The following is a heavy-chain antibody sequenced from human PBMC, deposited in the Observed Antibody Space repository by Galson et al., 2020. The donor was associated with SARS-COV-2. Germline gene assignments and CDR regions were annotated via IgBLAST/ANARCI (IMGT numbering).Heavy chain of an antibody. J-gene: IGHJ6*03. CDR3: ARESRSRDGDYYYYMDG. V-gene: IGHV1-2*04. Sequence: ASVKVSCKASGYTFTGYYMHWVRQAPGQGLEWMGWINPNSGGTNSAQKFQGWVTMTRDTSLSTAYMELSRLRSDDTAVYYCARESRSRDGDYYYYMDGWGKGTTVTVSS. CDR1: GYTFTGYY. D-gene: IGHD2-2*01. CDR2: INPNSGGT.